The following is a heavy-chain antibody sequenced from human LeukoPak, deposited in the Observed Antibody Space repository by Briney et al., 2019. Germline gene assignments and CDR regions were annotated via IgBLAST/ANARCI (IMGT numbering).Heavy chain of an antibody. J-gene: IGHJ4*02. CDR3: AKDYYGSLDY. V-gene: IGHV3-74*01. CDR1: GFTFSSYW. CDR2: LSTDGSST. D-gene: IGHD3-22*01. Sequence: PGGSLRLSCAASGFTFSSYWMHWVRQAPGKGLVWLSRLSTDGSSTSYADSVKGRFTISRDNAKNTLYLQMNSLRAEDTAVYYCAKDYYGSLDYWGQGTLVTVSS.